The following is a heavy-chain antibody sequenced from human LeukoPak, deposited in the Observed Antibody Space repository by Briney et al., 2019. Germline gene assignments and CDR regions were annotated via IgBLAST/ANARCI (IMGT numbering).Heavy chain of an antibody. CDR2: IYTSGST. D-gene: IGHD3-3*01. J-gene: IGHJ3*02. Sequence: SETLSLTCTVSGGSISSYYWSWIRQPAGKGLEWIGRIYTSGSTNYNPSLKSRVTMSVDTSKNQFSLKLSSVTAADTAVYYCARAGRTIFGVVIHAFDIWGQGTMVTVST. V-gene: IGHV4-4*07. CDR1: GGSISSYY. CDR3: ARAGRTIFGVVIHAFDI.